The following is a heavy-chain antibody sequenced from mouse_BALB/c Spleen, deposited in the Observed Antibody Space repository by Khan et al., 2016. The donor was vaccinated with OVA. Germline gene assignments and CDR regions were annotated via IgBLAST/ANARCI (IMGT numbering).Heavy chain of an antibody. V-gene: IGHV1-87*01. CDR1: GYTFTSYW. CDR2: IYPGDGNT. D-gene: IGHD2-4*01. Sequence: QVRLQQSGTELARPGASVKLSCKASGYTFTSYWMQWVKQRPGQGLEWIGAIYPGDGNTRYTQKFKGKAALTADKSSSTAYMQLSSLASEDSAVYYGARGGITTGYFDDWGQRNTLTVSS. J-gene: IGHJ2*01. CDR3: ARGGITTGYFDD.